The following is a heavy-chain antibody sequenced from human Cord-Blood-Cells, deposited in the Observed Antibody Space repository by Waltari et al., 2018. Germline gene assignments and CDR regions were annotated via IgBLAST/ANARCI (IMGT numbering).Heavy chain of an antibody. CDR1: GGSISSSSYY. D-gene: IGHD3-10*01. V-gene: IGHV4-39*01. CDR3: GRLPNEQGGGEGY. J-gene: IGHJ4*02. CDR2: IYSSGST. Sequence: QLQLQESGPGLVKPSETLSLTCTVSGGSISSSSYYWGWTRQPPGKGMEWIGSIYSSGSTYYNPSLKSLVTISVDTFKNQFSLKLGFVTAADTAVYSCGRLPNEQGGGEGYWGQGTLVTVSS.